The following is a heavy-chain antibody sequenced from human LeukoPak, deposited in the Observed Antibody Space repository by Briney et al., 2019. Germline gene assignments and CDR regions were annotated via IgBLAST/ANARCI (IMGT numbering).Heavy chain of an antibody. CDR3: ARLDYYGSGSFDY. D-gene: IGHD3-10*01. Sequence: PSETLSLTCTVSGGSVSSGSYYWSWIRQPPGKGLEWIGYIYYSGSTNYNPSLKGRVTISVDTSKNQFSLKLSSVTAADTAVYYCARLDYYGSGSFDYWGQGTLVTVSS. CDR1: GGSVSSGSYY. CDR2: IYYSGST. V-gene: IGHV4-61*01. J-gene: IGHJ4*02.